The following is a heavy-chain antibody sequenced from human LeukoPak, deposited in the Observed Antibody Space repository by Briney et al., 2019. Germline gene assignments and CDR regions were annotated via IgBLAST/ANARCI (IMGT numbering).Heavy chain of an antibody. J-gene: IGHJ4*02. Sequence: SETLSLTCTVSGGSISSSSYYWGWIRQPPGKGLEWIGSIYYSGSTYYNPSLKSRVTISVDTSKNQFSLKLSSVTAADTAVYYCAVAYYYDSSGYSHFDYWGQGTLVTVSS. D-gene: IGHD3-22*01. CDR2: IYYSGST. CDR1: GGSISSSSYY. CDR3: AVAYYYDSSGYSHFDY. V-gene: IGHV4-39*01.